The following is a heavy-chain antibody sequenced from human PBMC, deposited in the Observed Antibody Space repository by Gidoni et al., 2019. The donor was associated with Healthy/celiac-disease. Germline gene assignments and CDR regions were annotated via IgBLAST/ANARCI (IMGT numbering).Heavy chain of an antibody. Sequence: QVQLQQWGAGLLKPSETLSLTCAVYGGSFSGYYWSWIRQPPGKGLEWIGEINHSGSTNYNPSLKSRVTISVDTSKNQFSLKLSSVTAADTAVYYCARGRAWVGYYYGMDVWGQGTTVTVSS. V-gene: IGHV4-34*01. D-gene: IGHD3-16*01. CDR3: ARGRAWVGYYYGMDV. J-gene: IGHJ6*02. CDR2: INHSGST. CDR1: GGSFSGYY.